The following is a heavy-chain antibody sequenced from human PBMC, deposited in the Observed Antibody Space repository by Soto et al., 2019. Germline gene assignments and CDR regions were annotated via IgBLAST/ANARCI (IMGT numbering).Heavy chain of an antibody. CDR2: ISASGGRT. J-gene: IGHJ3*01. D-gene: IGHD3-22*01. CDR3: AKVPTTYYASSGYYPGR. Sequence: EVQLLESGGGLVQPGGSLRLSCAAYGFTFSSYAMSWVRQDPGKALEWVSAISASGGRTYYADSVKARFTISRDNSKNTTYLQRNSLSAEDTAVYYCAKVPTTYYASSGYYPGRWGEGTMVTVSS. CDR1: GFTFSSYA. V-gene: IGHV3-23*01.